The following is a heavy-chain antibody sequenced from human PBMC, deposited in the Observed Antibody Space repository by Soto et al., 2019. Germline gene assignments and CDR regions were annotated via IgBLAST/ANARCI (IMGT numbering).Heavy chain of an antibody. D-gene: IGHD3-3*01. V-gene: IGHV1-2*04. CDR2: INPNSGGT. J-gene: IGHJ6*02. CDR1: VYTFTGYY. CDR3: ARDIFRFLDWGLGYYYGMDV. Sequence: AAVKVSFKASVYTFTGYYMHWLRQAPVQGLECMVWINPNSGGTNYAQKFQGWVTMTRDTSISTAYMELSRLRSDDTAVYYCARDIFRFLDWGLGYYYGMDVWGQGTTVTVSS.